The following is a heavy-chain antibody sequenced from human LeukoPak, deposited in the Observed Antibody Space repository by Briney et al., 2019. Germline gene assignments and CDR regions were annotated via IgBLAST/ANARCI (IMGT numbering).Heavy chain of an antibody. CDR3: ARGGGSSGPTEYYYYYYMDV. D-gene: IGHD6-19*01. V-gene: IGHV1-18*01. J-gene: IGHJ6*03. CDR2: ISTSTGDT. Sequence: ASVKVSCKTSGYSFILYGISWVRQAPGQGPEWMGWISTSTGDTKYTQKFQGRVTLTTDTSTSTAYMELSSLRSEDTAVYYCARGGGSSGPTEYYYYYYMDVWGKGTTVTISS. CDR1: GYSFILYG.